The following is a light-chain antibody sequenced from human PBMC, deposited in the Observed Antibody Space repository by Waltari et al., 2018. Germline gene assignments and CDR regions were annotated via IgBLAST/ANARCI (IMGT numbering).Light chain of an antibody. CDR1: QSVLYSSNNKNY. Sequence: DIVMTQSPDSLAVSLGERPTINCKSSQSVLYSSNNKNYLAWYQQKPGQPPKLLIYWASTRESGVPDRFSGSGSGTDFTLTISSLQAEDVAVYYCQQYYSTPLTFGGGNKVEIK. J-gene: IGKJ4*01. V-gene: IGKV4-1*01. CDR2: WAS. CDR3: QQYYSTPLT.